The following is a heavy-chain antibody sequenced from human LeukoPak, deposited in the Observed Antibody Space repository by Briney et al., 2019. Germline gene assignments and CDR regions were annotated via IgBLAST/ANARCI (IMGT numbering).Heavy chain of an antibody. CDR3: ARRPFYDSSGYYYYFDY. CDR2: IYPGDSDT. Sequence: GESLKISCKASGYSFTSYWIGWVRQMPGKGLEWMGIIYPGDSDTRYSPSFQGQVTISAGKSISTAYLQWSSLKASDTAMYYCARRPFYDSSGYYYYFDYWGQGTLVTVSS. J-gene: IGHJ4*02. CDR1: GYSFTSYW. V-gene: IGHV5-51*01. D-gene: IGHD3-22*01.